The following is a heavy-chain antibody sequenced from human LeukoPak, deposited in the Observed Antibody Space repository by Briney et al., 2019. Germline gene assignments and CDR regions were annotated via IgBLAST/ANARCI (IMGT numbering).Heavy chain of an antibody. D-gene: IGHD6-6*01. CDR1: GFTFSSYA. CDR3: ARVSPPPTWPIAACPFDY. J-gene: IGHJ4*02. Sequence: GGSLRLSCAASGFTFSSYAIHWVRQAPGKGLGWVAVISFDGSNKYYADPVQGRFTPSRDTSTNTHCLQMNSLRAEDTAVYDCARVSPPPTWPIAACPFDYWGQRTLVTVSS. V-gene: IGHV3-30*04. CDR2: ISFDGSNK.